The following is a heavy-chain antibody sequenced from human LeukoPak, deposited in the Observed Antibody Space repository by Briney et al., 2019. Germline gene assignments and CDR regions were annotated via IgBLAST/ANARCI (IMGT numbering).Heavy chain of an antibody. J-gene: IGHJ5*02. CDR2: INPSGGST. CDR3: ARAPAGTEILYNWFDP. CDR1: GYTFTSYH. Sequence: ASVKVSCKASGYTFTSYHMHWVRQAPGQGLEWMGIINPSGGSTSYAQKFQGRVTMTRDMSTSTVYMELSSLRSEDTAVYYCARAPAGTEILYNWFDPWGQGTLVIVSS. V-gene: IGHV1-46*01. D-gene: IGHD6-13*01.